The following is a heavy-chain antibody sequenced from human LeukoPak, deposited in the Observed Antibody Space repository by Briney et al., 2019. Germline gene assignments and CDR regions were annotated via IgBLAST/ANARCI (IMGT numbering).Heavy chain of an antibody. CDR1: GFTFSSVS. Sequence: GGSLRLSCAASGFTFSSVSMSWVRQAPGKGLEWISYISSSSSTIYYADSVKGRFTISRDNAKNSVYLQMNSLRAEDTAVYACARARSGNYFDYWGQGTLVTVSS. J-gene: IGHJ4*02. CDR2: ISSSSSTI. D-gene: IGHD3-3*01. V-gene: IGHV3-48*01. CDR3: ARARSGNYFDY.